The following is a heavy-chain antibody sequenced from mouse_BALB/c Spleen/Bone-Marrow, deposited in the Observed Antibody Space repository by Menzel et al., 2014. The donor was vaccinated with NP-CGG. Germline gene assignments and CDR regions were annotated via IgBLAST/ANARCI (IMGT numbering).Heavy chain of an antibody. V-gene: IGHV1-20*02. CDR3: ARGEDYGRGSWFAY. J-gene: IGHJ3*01. CDR1: GYSFTGYF. Sequence: EVQLVESGPELVKPGASVKISCKASGYSFTGYFMNWVMQSHGKSLEWIGRINPYNGETFYNQKFKGKATLTVDKSSSTAHMELRSLASEDSAVYYCARGEDYGRGSWFAYWGQGTLVTVSA. CDR2: INPYNGET. D-gene: IGHD2-4*01.